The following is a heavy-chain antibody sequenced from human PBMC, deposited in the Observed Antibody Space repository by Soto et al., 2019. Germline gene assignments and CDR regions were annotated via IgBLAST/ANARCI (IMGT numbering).Heavy chain of an antibody. CDR3: AGDGVRNGAYNGWLDP. J-gene: IGHJ5*02. V-gene: IGHV3-7*03. CDR2: IKQDGREK. Sequence: DVQLVESGGDLVQPGGSLRLSCAASGFSFSSYWMTWVRQAPGKGLEWVANIKQDGREKHYVASVKGRFTISRDNGKNLLFLQMDSLTPDDTAVYYCAGDGVRNGAYNGWLDPWGQGTLVTVSS. CDR1: GFSFSSYW. D-gene: IGHD3-16*01.